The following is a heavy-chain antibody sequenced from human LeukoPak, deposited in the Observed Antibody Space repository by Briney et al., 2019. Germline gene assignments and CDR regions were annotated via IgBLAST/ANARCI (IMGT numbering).Heavy chain of an antibody. D-gene: IGHD3-10*01. CDR1: GYTFTSYY. V-gene: IGHV1-8*02. Sequence: ASVKVSCKASGYTFTSYYIHWVRQATGQGLEWMGWMNPNSGNTGYAQKFQGRVTMTRNTSISTAYMELSSLRSEDTAVYYCARALWFGELLPLDYWGQGTLVTVSS. CDR3: ARALWFGELLPLDY. CDR2: MNPNSGNT. J-gene: IGHJ4*02.